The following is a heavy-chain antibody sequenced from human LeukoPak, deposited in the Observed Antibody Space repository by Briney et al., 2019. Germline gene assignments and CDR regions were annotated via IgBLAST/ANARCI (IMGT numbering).Heavy chain of an antibody. J-gene: IGHJ4*02. V-gene: IGHV6-1*01. CDR1: GDSVSRDSVA. CDR3: ARGTGWPQFDY. CDR2: TYYKSAWYS. D-gene: IGHD6-19*01. Sequence: SQTLSLTCALSGDSVSRDSVAWNWIRQSPSRGLEWLGRTYYKSAWYSDYAVSVKGRITINPDTSKNQFSLQLNSVTPEDTAVYYCARGTGWPQFDYWGQGTLVTVSS.